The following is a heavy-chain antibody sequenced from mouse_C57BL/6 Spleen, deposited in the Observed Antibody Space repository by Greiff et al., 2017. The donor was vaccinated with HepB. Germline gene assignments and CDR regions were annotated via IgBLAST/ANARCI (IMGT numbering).Heavy chain of an antibody. CDR2: ISDGGSYT. Sequence: EVQGVESGGGLVKPGGSLKLSCAASGFTFSSYAMSWVRQTPEKRLEWVATISDGGSYTYYPDNVKGRFTISRDNAKNNLYLQMSHLKSEDTAMYYCARGTYGSSYFDVWGTGTTVTVSS. CDR3: ARGTYGSSYFDV. CDR1: GFTFSSYA. J-gene: IGHJ1*03. V-gene: IGHV5-4*01. D-gene: IGHD1-1*01.